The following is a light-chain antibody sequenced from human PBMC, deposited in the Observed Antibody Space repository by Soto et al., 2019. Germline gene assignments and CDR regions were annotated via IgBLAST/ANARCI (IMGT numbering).Light chain of an antibody. V-gene: IGKV2-28*01. CDR1: QSLLHSNGNNY. CDR3: MQALQPPLT. Sequence: EILMTQSPLALSVTPGESASISCRSSQSLLHSNGNNYFDWYLQKPGQSLQLLIYLGSNRASGVPDRFSGSGSGTDFTLNISGVEAEDVGVYYFMQALQPPLTFGQGTRLEIK. J-gene: IGKJ5*01. CDR2: LGS.